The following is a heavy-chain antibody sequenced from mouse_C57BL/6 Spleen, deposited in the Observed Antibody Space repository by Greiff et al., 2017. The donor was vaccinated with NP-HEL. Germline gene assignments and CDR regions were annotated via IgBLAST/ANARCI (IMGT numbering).Heavy chain of an antibody. D-gene: IGHD3-2*02. CDR2: ISDGGSYT. Sequence: EVRVVESGGGLVKPGGSLKLSCAASGFTFSSYAMSWVRQTPEKRLEWVATISDGGSYTYYPDNVKGRFTISRDNAKNNLYLQMRHLKSEDTAMYDCARDSSGYAMDYWGQGTSVTVSS. CDR3: ARDSSGYAMDY. J-gene: IGHJ4*01. CDR1: GFTFSSYA. V-gene: IGHV5-4*01.